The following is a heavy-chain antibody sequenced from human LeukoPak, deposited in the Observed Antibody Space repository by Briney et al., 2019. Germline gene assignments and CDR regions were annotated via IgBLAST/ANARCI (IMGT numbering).Heavy chain of an antibody. CDR3: ARYNTGSVDY. Sequence: PGGSLRLSCAASGFTFSGYGMHWVRQAPGKGLEWVAVIWHDGSKKYYADSVKGRFTISRDNSKNTLYLQMDSLRAEDTAVYYYARYNTGSVDYWGQGTLVTVSS. V-gene: IGHV3-33*01. CDR2: IWHDGSKK. J-gene: IGHJ4*02. D-gene: IGHD2-8*02. CDR1: GFTFSGYG.